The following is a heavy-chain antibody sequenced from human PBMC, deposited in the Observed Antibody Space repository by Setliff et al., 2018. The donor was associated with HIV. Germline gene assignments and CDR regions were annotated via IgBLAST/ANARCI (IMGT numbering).Heavy chain of an antibody. CDR2: IRSKAYGGTT. Sequence: PGVSLRLSCTASGFTFGDYAMSWVRQAPGKGLEWVGLIRSKAYGGTTEYAASVKDRFTISRDGSKSIAYRQMNSLKTADTAVYYCTRAIITMIRGVIALDSWGRGALVTVPS. J-gene: IGHJ4*02. D-gene: IGHD3-10*01. V-gene: IGHV3-49*04. CDR3: TRAIITMIRGVIALDS. CDR1: GFTFGDYA.